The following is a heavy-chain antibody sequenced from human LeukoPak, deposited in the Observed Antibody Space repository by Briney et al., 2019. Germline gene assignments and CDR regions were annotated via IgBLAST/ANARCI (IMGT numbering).Heavy chain of an antibody. J-gene: IGHJ4*02. CDR1: GFTFSSYG. D-gene: IGHD4-17*01. CDR3: AKDLYGDYLYYFDY. V-gene: IGHV3-30*02. Sequence: GGSLRLSCAASGFTFSSYGMHWVRQAPGEGLEWVAFIRYDGSNKYYADSVKGRFTISRDNSKNTLSLQMNSLRAEDTAVYYCAKDLYGDYLYYFDYWGQGTLVTVSS. CDR2: IRYDGSNK.